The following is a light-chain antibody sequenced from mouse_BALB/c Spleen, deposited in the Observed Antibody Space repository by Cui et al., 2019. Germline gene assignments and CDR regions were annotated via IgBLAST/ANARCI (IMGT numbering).Light chain of an antibody. CDR2: EAS. CDR1: QNLNLW. Sequence: IQMNQSPSSLSASLGDTITITCHASQNLNLWLSWYQQRPGNIPKLLIYEASNLPTGVPSRFSGSGSGTGFTLTISSLQPEDIATYYCQQGQSYPRTFGGDTKLEIK. CDR3: QQGQSYPRT. J-gene: IGKJ1*01. V-gene: IGKV10-94*01.